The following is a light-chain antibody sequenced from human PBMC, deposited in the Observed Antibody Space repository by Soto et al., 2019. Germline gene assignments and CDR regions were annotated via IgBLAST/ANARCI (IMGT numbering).Light chain of an antibody. CDR1: QSVSSN. Sequence: EIVMTQSPATLPVSPGERATLSFRASQSVSSNLAWYQQKPGQAPRFLIYGASTRATGIPARFSGSGSGTEFTLTISSLQSEDFVVYYCQQYDNWPLTFGGGTKVDIK. V-gene: IGKV3-15*01. J-gene: IGKJ4*01. CDR3: QQYDNWPLT. CDR2: GAS.